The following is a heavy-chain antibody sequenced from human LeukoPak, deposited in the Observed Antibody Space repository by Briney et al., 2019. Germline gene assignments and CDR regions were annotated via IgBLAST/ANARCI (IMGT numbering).Heavy chain of an antibody. V-gene: IGHV1-2*02. CDR1: GYTFTSYG. CDR3: ARGAGFAEPLPEY. Sequence: ASVKVSCKASGYTFTSYGISWVRQAPGQGLEWMGWINPNSGGTNYAQKFQGRVTMTRDTSISTAYMELSRLRSEDTAVYCARGAGFAEPLPEYWGQGTLLTVSS. J-gene: IGHJ4*02. CDR2: INPNSGGT. D-gene: IGHD1-14*01.